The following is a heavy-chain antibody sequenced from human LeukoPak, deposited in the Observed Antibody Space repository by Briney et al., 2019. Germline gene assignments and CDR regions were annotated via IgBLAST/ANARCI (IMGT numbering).Heavy chain of an antibody. CDR3: ARYGGGVLTGYYRAFDI. CDR2: IYYIGST. Sequence: PSETLSLTCTVSGGSISGYYWSWIRQPPGKGLEWIGYIYYIGSTNYNPSLKSRVTISVDTSKNQFSLNLNSVTAADTAVYYCARYGGGVLTGYYRAFDIWGQGTMVTVSS. J-gene: IGHJ3*02. D-gene: IGHD3-9*01. CDR1: GGSISGYY. V-gene: IGHV4-59*08.